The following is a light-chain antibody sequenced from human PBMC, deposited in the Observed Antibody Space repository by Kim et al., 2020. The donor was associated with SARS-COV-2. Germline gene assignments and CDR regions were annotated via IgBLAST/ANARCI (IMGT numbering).Light chain of an antibody. CDR2: DAT. CDR1: QTINNR. Sequence: SPWESATLSCRASQTINNRLVWYQQTPGQAPRLLIYDATTRATGIPARFIGSGSETDFTLTISSLQSEDFAVYYCQQSNDWPPLTFGQGTKVDIK. CDR3: QQSNDWPPLT. V-gene: IGKV3-15*01. J-gene: IGKJ1*01.